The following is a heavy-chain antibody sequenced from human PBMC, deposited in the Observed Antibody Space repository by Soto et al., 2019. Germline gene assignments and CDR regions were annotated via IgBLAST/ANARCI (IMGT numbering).Heavy chain of an antibody. J-gene: IGHJ5*01. CDR1: GFTFSTYW. Sequence: GGSLRLSCEASGFTFSTYWMYWVRQAPGKGLVWVSRIKSDGSSTNYADSVKGRFTISRDNAKNTLYLQMNSLIAEDTAVYYCARDGSSGGSCCHNWFDSWGQGTLVTVSS. D-gene: IGHD2-15*01. CDR2: IKSDGSST. CDR3: ARDGSSGGSCCHNWFDS. V-gene: IGHV3-74*01.